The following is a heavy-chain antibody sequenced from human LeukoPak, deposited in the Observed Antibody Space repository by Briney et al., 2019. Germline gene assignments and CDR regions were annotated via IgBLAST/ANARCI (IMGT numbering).Heavy chain of an antibody. CDR2: ISSSGSTI. Sequence: GGSLRLSCAASGFTFSDYYMSWIRQAPGKGLEWVSYISSSGSTIYYADSVKGRFTISRDNAKNTLYLQMNSLRAEDTAVYYCAKDLSGYCSSTSCYEGDYWGQGTLVTVSS. J-gene: IGHJ4*02. D-gene: IGHD2-2*01. V-gene: IGHV3-11*01. CDR3: AKDLSGYCSSTSCYEGDY. CDR1: GFTFSDYY.